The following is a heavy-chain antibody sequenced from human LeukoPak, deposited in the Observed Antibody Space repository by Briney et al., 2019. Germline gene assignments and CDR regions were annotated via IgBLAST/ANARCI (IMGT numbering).Heavy chain of an antibody. Sequence: PSETLSLTCTASGGSISSYYWSWIRQPPGKGLEWIGYIYYSGSTNYNPSLKSRVTISVDTSKNQFSLKLSSVTAADTAVYYCASHPFDPRTKYWYFDLWGRGTLVTVSS. J-gene: IGHJ2*01. D-gene: IGHD3-9*01. CDR1: GGSISSYY. CDR2: IYYSGST. V-gene: IGHV4-59*08. CDR3: ASHPFDPRTKYWYFDL.